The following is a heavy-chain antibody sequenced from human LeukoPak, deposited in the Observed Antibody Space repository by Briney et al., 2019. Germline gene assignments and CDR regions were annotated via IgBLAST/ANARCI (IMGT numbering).Heavy chain of an antibody. Sequence: PSETLSLTCTVSGGSISSYYWSWIRQPPGKGLEWIGYIDYSGSTNYNPSLKSRVTISVDTSKNQFSLKLSSVTAADTAVYYCARWLTPLYYFDYWGQGTLVTVSS. CDR2: IDYSGST. CDR1: GGSISSYY. D-gene: IGHD3-16*01. J-gene: IGHJ4*02. V-gene: IGHV4-59*08. CDR3: ARWLTPLYYFDY.